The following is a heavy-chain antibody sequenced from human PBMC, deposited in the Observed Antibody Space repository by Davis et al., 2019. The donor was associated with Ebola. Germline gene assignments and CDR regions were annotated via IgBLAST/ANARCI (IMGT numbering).Heavy chain of an antibody. V-gene: IGHV1-69*04. D-gene: IGHD4-17*01. Sequence: SVKVSCKASGGTFSSYAISWVRQAPGQGLEWMGRIIPILGIANYAQKFQGRVTITADKSTSTAYMELSSLRSEDTAVYYCARGGGDYGTRYWGQGTLVTVSS. CDR2: IIPILGIA. J-gene: IGHJ4*02. CDR1: GGTFSSYA. CDR3: ARGGGDYGTRY.